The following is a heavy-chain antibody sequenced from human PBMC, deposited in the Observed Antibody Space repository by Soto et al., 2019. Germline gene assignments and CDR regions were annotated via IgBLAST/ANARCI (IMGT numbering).Heavy chain of an antibody. V-gene: IGHV1-46*02. Sequence: DSVKVSCKASGNTCNTYYMHWVRQAPGQGLEWMGIISPSGGSTSYAQKFQGRVTMTRDTSTSTVYMELSSLRSEDTAVYYCVTHGSSDHDAFDIWGQRKLVTVS. CDR2: ISPSGGST. CDR1: GNTCNTYY. J-gene: IGHJ3*02. CDR3: VTHGSSDHDAFDI. D-gene: IGHD3-22*01.